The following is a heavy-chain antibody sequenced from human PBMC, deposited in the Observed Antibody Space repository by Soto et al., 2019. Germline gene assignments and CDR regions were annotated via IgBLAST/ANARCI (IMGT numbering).Heavy chain of an antibody. CDR2: IKQDGGEE. CDR3: AKVYYESRGPTKYRAFDF. D-gene: IGHD3-22*01. Sequence: PGGSLRLSCAASGFIFSDYSMSWVRQSPGKGLEGVANIKQDGGEEDYVDSVKGRLTMSRDNAKNSLYLKMNSLRAEATAVYYCAKVYYESRGPTKYRAFDFGGQGKMVTVS. CDR1: GFIFSDYS. J-gene: IGHJ3*01. V-gene: IGHV3-7*01.